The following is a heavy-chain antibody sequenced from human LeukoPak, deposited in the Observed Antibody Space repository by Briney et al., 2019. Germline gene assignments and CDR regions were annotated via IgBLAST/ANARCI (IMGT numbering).Heavy chain of an antibody. CDR3: ARDRKAGLFDY. D-gene: IGHD1-14*01. CDR2: IYYSGST. V-gene: IGHV4-59*01. Sequence: PSETLSLTCTVSGGSISSYYWSWIRQPPGKGLEWIGYIYYSGSTNYNPSLKSRVTISVDTSKSQFSLKLSSVTAADTAVYYCARDRKAGLFDYWGQGTLVTVSS. J-gene: IGHJ4*02. CDR1: GGSISSYY.